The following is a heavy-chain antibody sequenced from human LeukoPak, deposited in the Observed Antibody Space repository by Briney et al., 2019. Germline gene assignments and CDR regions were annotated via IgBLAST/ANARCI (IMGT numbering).Heavy chain of an antibody. CDR2: ISSSSSYI. CDR3: ARAEHDYGIEYYFDY. J-gene: IGHJ4*02. D-gene: IGHD4-17*01. CDR1: GFTFSSYS. V-gene: IGHV3-21*01. Sequence: PGGSLRLSCAASGFTFSSYSINWVRQAPGKGLEWVSSISSSSSYIYYADSVRGRFTISRDNAKNSLYLQMNSLRAEDTAVYYCARAEHDYGIEYYFDYWGQGTLVTVSS.